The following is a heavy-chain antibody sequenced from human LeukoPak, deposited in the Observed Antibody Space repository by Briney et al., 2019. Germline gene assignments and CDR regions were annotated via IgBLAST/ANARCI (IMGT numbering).Heavy chain of an antibody. V-gene: IGHV5-51*01. Sequence: GESLKISCKGSGYSFTNYWIGWVRQMPGKGLELMGIIYPGDSDTRYSPSFQGQVTIAADKSITTAYLQWSGLKASDTAMYYCATSESQTRFDYWGQGTLVTVSS. CDR3: ATSESQTRFDY. D-gene: IGHD1/OR15-1a*01. CDR2: IYPGDSDT. J-gene: IGHJ4*02. CDR1: GYSFTNYW.